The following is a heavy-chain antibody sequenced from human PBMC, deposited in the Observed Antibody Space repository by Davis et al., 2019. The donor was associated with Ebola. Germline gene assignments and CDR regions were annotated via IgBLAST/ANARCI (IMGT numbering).Heavy chain of an antibody. Sequence: SETLSLTCAVSGYSISSGYYWGWIRQPPGKGLEWIGSIYHSGSTYYNPSLKSRVTISVDTSKNQFSLKLSSVTAADTAVYYCARVGDRVDHAFDIWGQGTMVTVSS. CDR2: IYHSGST. D-gene: IGHD3-16*01. CDR1: GYSISSGYY. CDR3: ARVGDRVDHAFDI. J-gene: IGHJ3*02. V-gene: IGHV4-38-2*01.